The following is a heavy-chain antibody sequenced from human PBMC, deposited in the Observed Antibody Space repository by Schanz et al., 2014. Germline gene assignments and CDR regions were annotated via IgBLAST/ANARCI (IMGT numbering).Heavy chain of an antibody. D-gene: IGHD3-3*01. CDR1: GFTFSNYW. Sequence: VHLVESGGGLVQPGGSLRLSCAASGFTFSNYWMHWVRQAPGKGLVWVSVIAGDGGGPNYVDSVKGRFTISRDNSDNTLYLQMNNLRAEDTAVYYCARGSGTFDSWGQGTLVTVSS. V-gene: IGHV3-74*01. CDR3: ARGSGTFDS. J-gene: IGHJ4*02. CDR2: IAGDGGGP.